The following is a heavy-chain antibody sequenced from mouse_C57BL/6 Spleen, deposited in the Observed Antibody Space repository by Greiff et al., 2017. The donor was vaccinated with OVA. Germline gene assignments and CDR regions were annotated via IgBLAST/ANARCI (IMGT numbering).Heavy chain of an antibody. CDR3: TRSRDY. D-gene: IGHD3-3*01. V-gene: IGHV1-15*01. CDR1: GYTFTDYE. J-gene: IGHJ2*01. CDR2: IDPETGGT. Sequence: VKLQESGAELVRPGASVTLSCKASGYTFTDYEMHWVKQTPVHGLEWIGAIDPETGGTAYTQKFKGKAILTADKSSSTAYMELRSLTSEDSAVYYCTRSRDYWGQGTTLTVSS.